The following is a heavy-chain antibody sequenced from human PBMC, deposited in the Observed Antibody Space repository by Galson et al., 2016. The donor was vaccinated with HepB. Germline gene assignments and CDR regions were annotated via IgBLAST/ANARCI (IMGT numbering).Heavy chain of an antibody. V-gene: IGHV4-4*02. CDR2: IYHGEST. CDR3: ARDNGGLMLHGPYDY. CDR1: GVSMSSSHW. Sequence: SETLSLTCAVSGVSMSSSHWWSWVRQPPGKGLEWIGEIYHGESTNYNPSLESRVTISADMSKNQFSLKLTSVTAADTAVYYCARDNGGLMLHGPYDYWGQGTLVTVSS. J-gene: IGHJ4*02. D-gene: IGHD2-8*01.